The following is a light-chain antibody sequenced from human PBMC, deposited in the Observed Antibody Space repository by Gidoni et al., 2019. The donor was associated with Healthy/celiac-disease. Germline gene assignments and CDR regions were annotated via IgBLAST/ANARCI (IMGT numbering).Light chain of an antibody. CDR3: QAWDSSTDVV. CDR2: QDS. J-gene: IGLJ2*01. CDR1: KLGDKY. V-gene: IGLV3-1*01. Sequence: SSELTQPPSVSVSPGQTASITGSGDKLGDKYACWYQQKQGQSPVLVIYQDSKRPSGIPERFSGSNSGNTATLTISGTQAMYEADYYCQAWDSSTDVVFGGGTKLTVL.